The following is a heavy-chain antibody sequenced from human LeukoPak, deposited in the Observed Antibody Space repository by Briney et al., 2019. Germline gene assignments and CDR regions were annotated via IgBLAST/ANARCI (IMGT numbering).Heavy chain of an antibody. D-gene: IGHD3-9*01. CDR1: GFTFSSYT. V-gene: IGHV3-23*01. Sequence: GGSLRLSCAASGFTFSSYTMNWVRQAPGKGLEWVSGIAGSGGSTSYADSVKGRFTISRDNSKNTLYLQMNSLRAEDTAVYYCARDSLGKRYFDWLYTYYYYMDVWGKGTTVTVSS. CDR2: IAGSGGST. CDR3: ARDSLGKRYFDWLYTYYYYMDV. J-gene: IGHJ6*03.